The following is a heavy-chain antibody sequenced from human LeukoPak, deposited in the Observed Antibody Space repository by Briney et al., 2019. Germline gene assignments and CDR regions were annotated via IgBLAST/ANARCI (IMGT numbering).Heavy chain of an antibody. V-gene: IGHV3-53*01. Sequence: PGGSLRLSCAASGFAVSSNYMSWVRQAPGKGLEWVSVIYSGGSTYYADSVKGRFTISRDNSKNTLYLQMNSLRAEDTAVYYCARDYSGEVLDYWGQGTLVTVSS. CDR3: ARDYSGEVLDY. D-gene: IGHD6-25*01. CDR1: GFAVSSNY. J-gene: IGHJ4*02. CDR2: IYSGGST.